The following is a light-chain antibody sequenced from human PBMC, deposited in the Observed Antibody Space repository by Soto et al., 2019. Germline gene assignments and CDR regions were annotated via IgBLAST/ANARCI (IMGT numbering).Light chain of an antibody. CDR1: QSLLQSNGYAY. Sequence: DIVRTQSPLSLAVTPGEPASISCKSSQSLLQSNGYAYLDWYLQKPGQSPQLXXYLGSNRASGVPDRFSGSGSGTDCTLKISRVEDEDVGVYYCMQALQTPPTFCQGTRLEIK. CDR2: LGS. J-gene: IGKJ5*01. V-gene: IGKV2-28*01. CDR3: MQALQTPPT.